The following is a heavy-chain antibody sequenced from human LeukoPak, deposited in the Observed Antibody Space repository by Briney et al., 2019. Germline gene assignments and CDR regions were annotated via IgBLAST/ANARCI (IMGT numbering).Heavy chain of an antibody. Sequence: QTGGSLRLSCTASGFTFSSYGMHWVRQAPGKGLEWVAIIWYDGSKQEYGESVKGRFIISRDDPKNTVYLQMNTLRAEDTAVYYCAREASGHYCDLWGQGTLVTVSS. CDR3: AREASGHYCDL. CDR2: IWYDGSKQ. CDR1: GFTFSSYG. D-gene: IGHD3-3*01. V-gene: IGHV3-33*01. J-gene: IGHJ5*02.